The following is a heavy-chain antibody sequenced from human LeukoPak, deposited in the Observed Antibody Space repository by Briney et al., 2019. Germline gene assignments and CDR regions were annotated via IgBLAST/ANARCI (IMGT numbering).Heavy chain of an antibody. CDR2: ISSSGSTI. CDR3: ARGASVVAGSDNALDI. Sequence: GGSLRLSCAASGFTFSSYEMNWVRQAPGKGLEWVSYISSSGSTIYYADSVKGRFTISRGNAKKSVHLQMNSLRAEDTAVYYCARGASVVAGSDNALDIWGQGTMVTVSS. CDR1: GFTFSSYE. D-gene: IGHD6-19*01. V-gene: IGHV3-48*03. J-gene: IGHJ3*02.